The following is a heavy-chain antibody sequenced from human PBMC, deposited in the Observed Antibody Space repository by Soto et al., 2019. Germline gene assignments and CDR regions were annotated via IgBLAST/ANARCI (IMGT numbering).Heavy chain of an antibody. Sequence: QVQLVESGGGVVQPGGSLRLSCTTSGFTFNTYGMYWVRQAPGKGLEWVAIIWYDGSNKYYGDSVKGRFTISRDNSKNTLYLQMNSLRAEDTALYYCARGDCTGAYCYSWPFNYGVDVWGQGTTVNVSS. V-gene: IGHV3-33*08. CDR2: IWYDGSNK. J-gene: IGHJ6*02. CDR3: ARGDCTGAYCYSWPFNYGVDV. D-gene: IGHD2-15*01. CDR1: GFTFNTYG.